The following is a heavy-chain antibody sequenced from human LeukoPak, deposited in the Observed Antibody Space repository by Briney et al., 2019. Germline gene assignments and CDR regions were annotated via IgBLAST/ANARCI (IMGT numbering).Heavy chain of an antibody. V-gene: IGHV1-8*01. D-gene: IGHD3-22*01. J-gene: IGHJ1*01. CDR3: ARVGYYDSSGYYFPHSEYFQH. CDR2: MNPNSSNT. CDR1: GYTFTSYD. Sequence: ASVKVSCKASGYTFTSYDINWVRQATGQGLEWMGWMNPNSSNTGYAQKFQGRVTMTRNTSISTAYMELSSLRSEDTAVYYCARVGYYDSSGYYFPHSEYFQHWGQGTLVTVSS.